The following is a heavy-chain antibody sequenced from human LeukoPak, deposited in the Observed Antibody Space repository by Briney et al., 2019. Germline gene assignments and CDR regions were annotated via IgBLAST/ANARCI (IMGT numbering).Heavy chain of an antibody. Sequence: GGSLRLSCAASGFTLCSFSMNRVRQAPGKGLGGVSLVSTGSPTTYYADSVKGRFTISRDDARKSLYLQMNRLRDEHTAVYYCAREVAATNVDSSGEGAPVTAS. V-gene: IGHV3-48*02. CDR2: VSTGSPTT. D-gene: IGHD2-15*01. CDR3: AREVAATNVDS. CDR1: GFTLCSFS. J-gene: IGHJ5*01.